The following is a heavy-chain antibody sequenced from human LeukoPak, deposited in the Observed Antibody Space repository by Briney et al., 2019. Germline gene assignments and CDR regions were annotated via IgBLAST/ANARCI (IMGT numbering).Heavy chain of an antibody. V-gene: IGHV4-59*01. CDR3: ARDNPHSSGWYTGYYYGMDV. D-gene: IGHD6-19*01. J-gene: IGHJ6*02. CDR1: GGSISSYY. CDR2: IYYSGST. Sequence: SETLSLTCTVSGGSISSYYWSWIRQPPGKGLGWIGYIYYSGSTNYNPSLKSRVTISVDTSKNQFSLKLSSVTAADTAVYYCARDNPHSSGWYTGYYYGMDVWGQGTTVTVSS.